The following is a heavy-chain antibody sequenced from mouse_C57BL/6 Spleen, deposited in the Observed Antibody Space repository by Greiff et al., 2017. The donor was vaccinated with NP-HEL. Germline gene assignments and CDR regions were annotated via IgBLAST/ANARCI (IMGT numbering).Heavy chain of an antibody. CDR1: GYTFTSYW. Sequence: QVQLQQPGAELVMPGASVKLSCKASGYTFTSYWMHWVKQRPGQGLEWIGEIDPSDSYTNYNQKFKGKSTLTVDKSSSTAYMQLSSLTSEDSAVYYCARQRTVVDWYFDVWGTGTTVTVSS. D-gene: IGHD1-1*01. J-gene: IGHJ1*03. CDR3: ARQRTVVDWYFDV. CDR2: IDPSDSYT. V-gene: IGHV1-69*01.